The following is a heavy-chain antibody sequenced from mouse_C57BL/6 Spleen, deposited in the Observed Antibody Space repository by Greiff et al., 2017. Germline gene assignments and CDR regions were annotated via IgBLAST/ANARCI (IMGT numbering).Heavy chain of an antibody. CDR1: GYTFTSYW. J-gene: IGHJ2*01. CDR3: ASAYYRSGYFDY. CDR2: IYPGSGST. Sequence: QVQLKQPGAELVKPGASVKMSCKASGYTFTSYWITWVKQRPGQGLEWIGDIYPGSGSTNYNEKFKSKATLTVDTSSSTAYMQLSSLTSEDSAVYYCASAYYRSGYFDYWGQGTTLTVSS. V-gene: IGHV1-55*01. D-gene: IGHD2-10*01.